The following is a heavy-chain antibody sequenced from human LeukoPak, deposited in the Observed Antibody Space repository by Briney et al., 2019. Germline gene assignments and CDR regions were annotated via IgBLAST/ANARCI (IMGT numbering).Heavy chain of an antibody. CDR2: INHSGST. CDR1: GGSFSGYY. J-gene: IGHJ4*02. D-gene: IGHD3-22*01. Sequence: SETLSLTCAVYGGSFSGYYWSWIRQPPGKGLEWIGEINHSGSTNYNPSLKSRVTISVDTSKNQFSLKLSSVTAADTAVYYCARHGYDSSGYYYALDYWGQGTLVTVSS. V-gene: IGHV4-34*01. CDR3: ARHGYDSSGYYYALDY.